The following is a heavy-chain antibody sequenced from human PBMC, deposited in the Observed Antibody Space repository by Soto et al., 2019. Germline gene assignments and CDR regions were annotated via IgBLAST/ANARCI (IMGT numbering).Heavy chain of an antibody. Sequence: SETLSLTCAVYGGSFSGYYWSWIRQPPGKGLEWIGEINHDRSTTYNPSLKSRVTISVETSKNQFSLKLRSVTAADTAVYYCARVKGPRLRIAAAGIDYWGQGALVTVSS. CDR1: GGSFSGYY. D-gene: IGHD6-13*01. CDR3: ARVKGPRLRIAAAGIDY. V-gene: IGHV4-34*01. J-gene: IGHJ4*02. CDR2: INHDRST.